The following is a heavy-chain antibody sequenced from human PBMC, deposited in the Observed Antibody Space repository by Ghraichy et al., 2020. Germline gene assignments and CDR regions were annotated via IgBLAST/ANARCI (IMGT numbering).Heavy chain of an antibody. D-gene: IGHD3-16*01. CDR3: ARDWALDS. CDR2: ISGSGTTI. V-gene: IGHV3-48*03. J-gene: IGHJ4*02. Sequence: SLNISCAASGFTFTTYDINWVRQAPGKGLEWVSYISGSGTTIYYADSVKGRFTISRDNARNSLYLQMNSLRAEDTAIYFCARDWALDSWGQGTLVTVSS. CDR1: GFTFTTYD.